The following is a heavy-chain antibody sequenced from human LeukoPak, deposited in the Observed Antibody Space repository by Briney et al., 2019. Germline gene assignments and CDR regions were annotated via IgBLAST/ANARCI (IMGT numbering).Heavy chain of an antibody. D-gene: IGHD6-19*01. CDR3: ARGDGWYSSGWY. J-gene: IGHJ4*02. V-gene: IGHV3-23*01. Sequence: PGGSLRLSCAASGFTFSIHGMNWVRQAPGKGLEWVSGIGPSGVITYYADSVKGRFTISRDNYKSTVYLQMNSLRADDTAVYYCARGDGWYSSGWYWGQGTLVTVSS. CDR1: GFTFSIHG. CDR2: IGPSGVIT.